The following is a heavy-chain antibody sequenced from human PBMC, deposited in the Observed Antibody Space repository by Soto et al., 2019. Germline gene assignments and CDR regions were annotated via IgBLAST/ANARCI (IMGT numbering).Heavy chain of an antibody. CDR1: GESFTGYY. Sequence: XSVKVCNKASGESFTGYYMHWVRQAPGQGLEWMGWINPNSGGTNYAQKFQGWVTMTRDTSISTAYMELSRLRSDDTAVYYCARGKTITIFGVVITRYYGIDVWGQGTTVTV. CDR2: INPNSGGT. V-gene: IGHV1-2*04. J-gene: IGHJ6*02. CDR3: ARGKTITIFGVVITRYYGIDV. D-gene: IGHD3-3*01.